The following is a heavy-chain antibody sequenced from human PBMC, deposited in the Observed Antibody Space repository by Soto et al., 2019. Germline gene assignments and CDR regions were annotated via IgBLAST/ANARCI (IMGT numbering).Heavy chain of an antibody. CDR2: MNPNSGNT. CDR1: GYSFTSED. D-gene: IGHD7-27*01. V-gene: IGHV1-8*01. J-gene: IGHJ6*03. Sequence: ASLKIPCKECGYSFTSEDISGLRHATGQGLEWMGRMNPNSGNTGYAQKFQGRVTMTRNTSISTAYMELSSLRSEDTAVYYCSRGPPNWEYYYYYMGVWGKGTTVTVSS. CDR3: SRGPPNWEYYYYYMGV.